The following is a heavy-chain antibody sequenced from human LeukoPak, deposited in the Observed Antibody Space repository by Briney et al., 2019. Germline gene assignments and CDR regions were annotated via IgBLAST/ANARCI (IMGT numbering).Heavy chain of an antibody. CDR1: GFTFSSYA. Sequence: GSLRLSCAASGFTFSSYAMSWVRQPPGKGLEWIGEINHSGSTNYNPSLKSRVTISVDTSKNQFSLKLSSVTAADTAVYYCARGRGPIAAAGYHWGQGTLVTVSS. CDR2: INHSGST. D-gene: IGHD6-13*01. J-gene: IGHJ5*02. CDR3: ARGRGPIAAAGYH. V-gene: IGHV4-34*01.